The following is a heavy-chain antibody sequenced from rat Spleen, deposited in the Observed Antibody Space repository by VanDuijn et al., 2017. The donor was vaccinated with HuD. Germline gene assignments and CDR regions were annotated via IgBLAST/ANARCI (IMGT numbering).Heavy chain of an antibody. V-gene: IGHV5-27*01. Sequence: EVQLVDSGGGLVQPGRSLKLSCAASGFTFSNYYMAWVRQAQTKGLEWVAYISTGGGSIYYRDSVKGRFTISRDNAKSTLYLQMDSLRSEDKATYYCTRTGYYDGTYHFMDAWGQGVMVTVSS. D-gene: IGHD1-12*02. CDR1: GFTFSNYY. CDR2: ISTGGGSI. CDR3: TRTGYYDGTYHFMDA. J-gene: IGHJ2*01.